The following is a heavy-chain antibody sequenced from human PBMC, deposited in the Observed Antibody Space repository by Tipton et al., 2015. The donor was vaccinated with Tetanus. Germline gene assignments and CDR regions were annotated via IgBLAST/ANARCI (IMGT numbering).Heavy chain of an antibody. CDR2: INPSAGTT. D-gene: IGHD3-22*01. CDR3: ARSYDFYDSTGYTDDGMDV. J-gene: IGHJ6*02. V-gene: IGHV1-46*01. CDR1: GYTFTNYY. Sequence: QLVQSGAEVKKPGASVKVSCKASGYTFTNYYMHWVRQAPGQGLEWTGVINPSAGTTRYEQKFQGRVIMTRDTSTTTVYMELNSLRSEDTAVFYCARSYDFYDSTGYTDDGMDVWGQGTSVTVSS.